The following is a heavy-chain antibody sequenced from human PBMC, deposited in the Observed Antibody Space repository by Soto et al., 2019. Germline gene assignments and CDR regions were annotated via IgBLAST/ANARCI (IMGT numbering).Heavy chain of an antibody. Sequence: GGSLRLSCAASGFMFSAYWMSWVRQAPGKGLEWVANIHGDGGKIYYVDSVKGRFTISRDNAKRSLYLQMNSLRAEDTAVYYCARDFYGGYAYGPGDYWGQGALVTVSS. CDR1: GFMFSAYW. V-gene: IGHV3-7*01. CDR2: IHGDGGKI. J-gene: IGHJ4*02. D-gene: IGHD5-18*01. CDR3: ARDFYGGYAYGPGDY.